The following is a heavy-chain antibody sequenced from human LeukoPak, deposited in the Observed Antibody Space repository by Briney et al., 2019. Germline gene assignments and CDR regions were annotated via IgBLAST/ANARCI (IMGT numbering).Heavy chain of an antibody. V-gene: IGHV3-30*02. D-gene: IGHD6-19*01. CDR2: IRYDGSNK. Sequence: GGSLRLSCAASGFTFSSYGMPWVRQAPGKGLEWVAFIRYDGSNKYYADSVKGRFTISRDNSKNTLYLQMNSLRAEDTAVYYCAKDCRTRIAVAGTGYYYYYMDVWGKGTTVTVSS. CDR3: AKDCRTRIAVAGTGYYYYYMDV. CDR1: GFTFSSYG. J-gene: IGHJ6*03.